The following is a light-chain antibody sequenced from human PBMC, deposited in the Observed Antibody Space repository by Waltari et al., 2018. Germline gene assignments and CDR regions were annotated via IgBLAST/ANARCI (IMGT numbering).Light chain of an antibody. CDR1: QGIGSD. J-gene: IGKJ1*01. CDR3: LQRKSFPRT. V-gene: IGKV1-17*01. CDR2: GAS. Sequence: DIQMTQSPSSLSASVGDRVTITCRASQGIGSDLGWYQQKSGKAPKRLIYGASTLDGGVPSRFSGSASGTDFTLTISSLQPEDYCLQRKSFPRTFGQGTKVE.